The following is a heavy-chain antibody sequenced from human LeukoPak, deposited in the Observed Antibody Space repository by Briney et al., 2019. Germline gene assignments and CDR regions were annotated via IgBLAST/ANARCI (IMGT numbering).Heavy chain of an antibody. D-gene: IGHD3-10*01. CDR2: ISYEDGSNK. CDR3: STERPEAYSASGSYFDY. J-gene: IGHJ4*02. V-gene: IGHV3-30*04. CDR1: GFTVRSVV. Sequence: GGSLRLSCAASGFTVRSVVMDWVREAPGKGVEWGAAISYEDGSNKYYADSVKGRFTISRDNSKSTVYLEMNSLRVEDTAMYYCSTERPEAYSASGSYFDYWGQGTLATVSS.